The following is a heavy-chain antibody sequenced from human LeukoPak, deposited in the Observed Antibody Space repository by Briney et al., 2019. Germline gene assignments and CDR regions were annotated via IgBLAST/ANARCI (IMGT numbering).Heavy chain of an antibody. CDR3: AADSTVTTGTHYYYMDV. D-gene: IGHD4-17*01. CDR2: ISAYNGNT. Sequence: ASAKVSCKASGYTFTSYGISWVRQAPGQGLEWMGWISAYNGNTNYAQKLQGRVTMTTDTSTSTAYMELSSLRSEDTAVYYCAADSTVTTGTHYYYMDVWGKRTTVTISS. V-gene: IGHV1-18*01. J-gene: IGHJ6*03. CDR1: GYTFTSYG.